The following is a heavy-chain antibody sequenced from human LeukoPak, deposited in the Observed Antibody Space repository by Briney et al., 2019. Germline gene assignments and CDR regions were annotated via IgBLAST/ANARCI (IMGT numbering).Heavy chain of an antibody. CDR2: IYPDDSDT. D-gene: IGHD4/OR15-4a*01. V-gene: IGHV5-51*01. Sequence: GESLKISCKASGYTFSSYWIGWVRQMPGKGLEWMGAIYPDDSDTRYSPPFQGQVTISVDESISSAHLQWRSLKASDTGIYYCARVDYSDRGIDYWGRGTPVTVSS. CDR1: GYTFSSYW. J-gene: IGHJ4*02. CDR3: ARVDYSDRGIDY.